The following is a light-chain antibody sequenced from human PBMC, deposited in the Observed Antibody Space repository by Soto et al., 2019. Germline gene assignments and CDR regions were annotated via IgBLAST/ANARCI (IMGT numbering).Light chain of an antibody. CDR3: SSYTSTNTLV. V-gene: IGLV2-14*01. J-gene: IGLJ2*01. CDR1: SSDVGDYNY. CDR2: GVS. Sequence: QSALTQPASVSGSPGQSITISCTGTSSDVGDYNYVSWYQQHPGKAPKLIIYGVSNRPSGISNRFSGSKSGNTASLTISGLQAEDEADDYCSSYTSTNTLVFGGGTKVTVL.